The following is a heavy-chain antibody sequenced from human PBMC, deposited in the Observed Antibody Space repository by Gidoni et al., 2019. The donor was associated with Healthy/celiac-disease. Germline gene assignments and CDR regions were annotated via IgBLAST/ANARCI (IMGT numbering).Heavy chain of an antibody. Sequence: EVQLVESGGVVVQPGGPLRLSCAASGFTFDDYAMHWVRQAPGKGLEWVSLISWDGGSTYYADSVKGRFTISRDNSKNSLYLQMNSLRAEDTALYYCAKDDRWDQPGYMDVWGKGTTVTVSS. V-gene: IGHV3-43D*04. D-gene: IGHD2-2*01. J-gene: IGHJ6*03. CDR2: ISWDGGST. CDR1: GFTFDDYA. CDR3: AKDDRWDQPGYMDV.